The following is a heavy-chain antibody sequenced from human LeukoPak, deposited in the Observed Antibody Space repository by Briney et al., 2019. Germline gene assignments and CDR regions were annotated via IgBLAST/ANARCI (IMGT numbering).Heavy chain of an antibody. Sequence: SVKVSCKASGYTFTGYYMHWVRQAPGQGLEWMGGIIPIFGTANYAQKFQGRVTITADESTSTAYMELSSLRSEDTAVYYCARSSAAAGFTEVIEYFQHWGQGTLVTVSS. D-gene: IGHD6-13*01. V-gene: IGHV1-69*13. CDR1: GYTFTGYY. J-gene: IGHJ1*01. CDR3: ARSSAAAGFTEVIEYFQH. CDR2: IIPIFGTA.